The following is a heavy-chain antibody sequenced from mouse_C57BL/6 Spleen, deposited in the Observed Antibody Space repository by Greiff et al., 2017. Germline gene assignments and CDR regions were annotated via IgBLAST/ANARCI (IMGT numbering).Heavy chain of an antibody. CDR2: IYPRDGST. V-gene: IGHV1-78*01. CDR3: ARCYYYGSSYDWYFDV. CDR1: GYTFTDHT. Sequence: VQLQQSDAELVKPGASVKISCKVSGYTFTDHTIHWMKQRPEQGLEWIGYIYPRDGSTKYNEKFKGKATLTADKSYSTAYMQLNSLTSEDSAVYFCARCYYYGSSYDWYFDVWGTGTTVTVSS. J-gene: IGHJ1*03. D-gene: IGHD1-1*01.